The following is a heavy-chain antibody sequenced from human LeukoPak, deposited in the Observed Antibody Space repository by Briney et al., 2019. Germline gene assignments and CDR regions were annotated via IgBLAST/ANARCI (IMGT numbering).Heavy chain of an antibody. V-gene: IGHV3-23*01. CDR2: IRVSGETT. D-gene: IGHD3-10*01. J-gene: IGHJ5*02. CDR1: GFTFNTYA. Sequence: PGGCLRLSCAASGFTFNTYAMTCVRQSPGNGLGWVSGIRVSGETTNYAASVKGRFTISRDNSKNTLFLQVNSLRAEDTAVYYCAKSIGSGSLLVWFDPWGPGTLVTVAS. CDR3: AKSIGSGSLLVWFDP.